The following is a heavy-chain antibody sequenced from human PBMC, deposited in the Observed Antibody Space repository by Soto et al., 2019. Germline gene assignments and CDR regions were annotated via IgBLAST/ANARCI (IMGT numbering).Heavy chain of an antibody. D-gene: IGHD2-21*01. CDR3: TRTYGGV. CDR1: GFSFSDSA. J-gene: IGHJ6*02. Sequence: PGVSLRLSCAASGFSFSDSAMHWVRQASGKGLEWVGHVRVKANNYAAAYAASVKGRFTISRDDSKNTAYLQMNSLKTEDTAVYYCTRTYGGVWGQGTTVTVSS. CDR2: VRVKANNYAA. V-gene: IGHV3-73*01.